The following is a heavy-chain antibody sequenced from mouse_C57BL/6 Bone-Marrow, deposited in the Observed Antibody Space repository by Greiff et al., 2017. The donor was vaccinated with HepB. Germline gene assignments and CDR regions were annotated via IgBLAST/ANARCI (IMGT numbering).Heavy chain of an antibody. D-gene: IGHD2-12*01. Sequence: EVMLVESGGGLVKPGGSLKLSCAASGFTFSDYGMHWVRQAPEKGLEWVAYISSGSSTIYYADTVKGRFTISRDNAKNTLFLQMTSLRSEDTAMYYCSRRRIVTTRGFYAMDYWGQGTSVTVSS. CDR3: SRRRIVTTRGFYAMDY. CDR1: GFTFSDYG. J-gene: IGHJ4*01. V-gene: IGHV5-17*01. CDR2: ISSGSSTI.